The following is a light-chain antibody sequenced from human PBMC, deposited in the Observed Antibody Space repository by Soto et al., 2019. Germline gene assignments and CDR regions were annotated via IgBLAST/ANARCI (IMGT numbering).Light chain of an antibody. Sequence: DIQMTQSPSTLSASVGDRVTITCRASQSISSWLAWYQQKPGKAPKLLIYDASSLESGVPSRFSGSGSGTEFTLNLSSLQPDDFANYYCQQYNNWPLTFGGGTKVDIK. V-gene: IGKV1-5*01. CDR1: QSISSW. J-gene: IGKJ4*01. CDR2: DAS. CDR3: QQYNNWPLT.